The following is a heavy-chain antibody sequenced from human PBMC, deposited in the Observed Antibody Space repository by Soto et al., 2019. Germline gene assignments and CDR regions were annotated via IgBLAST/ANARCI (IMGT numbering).Heavy chain of an antibody. D-gene: IGHD4-17*01. CDR2: IWYDGSNK. J-gene: IGHJ4*02. Sequence: QVQLVESGGGVVQPGRSLRLSCAASGFTFSSYGMHWVRQAPGKGLEWVAVIWYDGSNKYYADSVKGRFTISRDNSKNKLYMQMNRLRAEDTAVYYCERAHVGGDYWYYFDYWGQGTLVTVSS. CDR1: GFTFSSYG. CDR3: ERAHVGGDYWYYFDY. V-gene: IGHV3-33*01.